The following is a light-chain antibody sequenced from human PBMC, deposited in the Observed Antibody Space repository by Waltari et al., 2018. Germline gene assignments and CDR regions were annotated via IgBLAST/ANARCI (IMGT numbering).Light chain of an antibody. CDR1: QSLISSDGNTY. V-gene: IGKV2-30*01. J-gene: IGKJ1*01. CDR2: KVS. Sequence: DVVLTQSPLSLPVTLGQPASISCWSSQSLISSDGNTYFNWFQHRPGQTPRRLLYKVSNRDSGVPDRFSGSGSGTDFTLRISRVEAEDVGVYYCMQGTHWPWTFGQGTTVEIK. CDR3: MQGTHWPWT.